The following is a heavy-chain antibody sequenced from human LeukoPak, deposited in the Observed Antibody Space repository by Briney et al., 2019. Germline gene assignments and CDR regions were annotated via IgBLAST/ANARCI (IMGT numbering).Heavy chain of an antibody. V-gene: IGHV1-46*01. Sequence: ASAKVSCKASGYIFTSYYIHWVRQAPGQGLEWMGIINPSGGSTSYAQKFQGRVTMTRDTSTSTVYMELSSLRSEDTAVYYCARDEGIQLWFGYFDYWGQGTLVTVSS. D-gene: IGHD5-18*01. CDR3: ARDEGIQLWFGYFDY. J-gene: IGHJ4*02. CDR1: GYIFTSYY. CDR2: INPSGGST.